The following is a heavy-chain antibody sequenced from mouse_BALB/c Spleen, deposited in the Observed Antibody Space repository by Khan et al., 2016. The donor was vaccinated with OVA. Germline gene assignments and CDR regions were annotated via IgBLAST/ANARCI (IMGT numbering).Heavy chain of an antibody. CDR2: ILPGSGST. V-gene: IGHV1-9*01. CDR3: ARSRYYGSSYFDY. D-gene: IGHD1-1*01. CDR1: GYTFSGYW. Sequence: QVQLQQPGAELMKPGASVKISCKATGYTFSGYWIEWVKQRPGHGLEWIGEILPGSGSTKYNEKFKGKATVTADTSSNTAYMQLSSLTSEDSAVXYSARSRYYGSSYFDYWGQGTTLTVSS. J-gene: IGHJ2*01.